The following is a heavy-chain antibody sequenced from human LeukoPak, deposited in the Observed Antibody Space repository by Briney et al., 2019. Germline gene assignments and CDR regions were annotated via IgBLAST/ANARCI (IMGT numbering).Heavy chain of an antibody. Sequence: SETLSLTCTVSGGSISSTSNYWGWIRQPPGKELEWIGSISYSGTTFYNPSLKSRVTISVDTSKNQFSLTLSPVTAADTAVYYCARPIVGATRGFDDWGQGTLVTVSS. V-gene: IGHV4-39*01. CDR3: ARPIVGATRGFDD. J-gene: IGHJ4*02. CDR2: ISYSGTT. D-gene: IGHD1-26*01. CDR1: GGSISSTSNY.